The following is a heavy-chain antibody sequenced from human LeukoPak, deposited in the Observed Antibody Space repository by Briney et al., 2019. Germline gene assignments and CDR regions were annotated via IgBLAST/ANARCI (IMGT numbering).Heavy chain of an antibody. V-gene: IGHV3-7*01. CDR2: IKQDGSEK. CDR3: ARITNWSTYFYIDV. CDR1: GFTFTNYW. Sequence: GGSLRLSCTTSGFTFTNYWMSWVRQAPGKGLEWVANIKQDGSEKYYVDSLKGRFTISRDNTKNSLYLQMNSLRAEDTALYYCARITNWSTYFYIDVWGKGTTVTVSS. D-gene: IGHD1-1*01. J-gene: IGHJ6*03.